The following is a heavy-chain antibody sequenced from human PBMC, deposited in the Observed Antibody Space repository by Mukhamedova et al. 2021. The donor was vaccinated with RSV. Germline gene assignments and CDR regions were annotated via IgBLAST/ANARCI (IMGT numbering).Heavy chain of an antibody. V-gene: IGHV3-53*01. CDR2: IYVGGST. Sequence: GGGLGWVSIIYVGGSTYYADSVKGRFTISRDSSRNTVYLQMNSLRADDPAGYFCGRDLGYTAGSIGVGAFGGGGQGKAVTVLS. D-gene: IGHD5-18*01. CDR3: GRDLGYTAGSIGVGAFGG. J-gene: IGHJ3*01.